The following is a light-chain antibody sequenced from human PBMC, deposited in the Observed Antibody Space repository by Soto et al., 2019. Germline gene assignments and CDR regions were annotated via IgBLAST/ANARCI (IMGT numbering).Light chain of an antibody. CDR2: GAS. CDR3: QQYGSSLTWT. Sequence: EIVLTQSSGTLSLSPGERATLSCRASQCVSSSYLAWYQQKPGQAPRLLIYGASSRATGIPDRFSGSGSGTDFTLTISRLEPEDFAVYYCQQYGSSLTWTFGQGTKVEIK. J-gene: IGKJ1*01. V-gene: IGKV3-20*01. CDR1: QCVSSSY.